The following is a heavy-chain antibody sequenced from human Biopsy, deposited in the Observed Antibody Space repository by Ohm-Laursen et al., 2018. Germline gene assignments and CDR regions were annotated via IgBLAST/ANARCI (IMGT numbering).Heavy chain of an antibody. Sequence: SQTLSLTCAVSGGSFTGHYWSWIRQPPGKGLEWIGHISYTGYTSYNASLKSRVTISVDTSRNHFSLRLSSLTAADTAVYYCARGSNDFGGLYFPHCGQGTLVTVSS. D-gene: IGHD4-23*01. CDR1: GGSFTGHY. CDR3: ARGSNDFGGLYFPH. V-gene: IGHV4-59*11. J-gene: IGHJ4*02. CDR2: ISYTGYT.